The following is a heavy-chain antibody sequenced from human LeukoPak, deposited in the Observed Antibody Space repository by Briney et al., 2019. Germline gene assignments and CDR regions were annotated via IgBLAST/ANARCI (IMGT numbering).Heavy chain of an antibody. CDR1: GGSISSGGYY. D-gene: IGHD1-26*01. CDR3: ARDQKGSYYYYYGMDV. Sequence: SETLSLTCTVSGGSISSGGYYWSWIRQHPGKGLEWIVYIYYSGSTYYNPSLKSRVTISVDTSKNQFSLKLSSVTAADTAVYYCARDQKGSYYYYYGMDVWGQGTTVTVSS. CDR2: IYYSGST. J-gene: IGHJ6*02. V-gene: IGHV4-31*03.